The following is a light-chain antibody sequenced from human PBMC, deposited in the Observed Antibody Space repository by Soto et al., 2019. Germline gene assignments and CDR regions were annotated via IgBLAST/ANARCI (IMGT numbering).Light chain of an antibody. CDR1: SSDVGSYNL. CDR3: CSYVV. V-gene: IGLV2-23*01. CDR2: EGS. J-gene: IGLJ2*01. Sequence: QSALTQPASVSGSPGQSITISCTGTSSDVGSYNLVSWYQQHPGKAPKLMIYEGSKRPSGVSNRFSGSKSGNTASLTISGLQAEDEADYYCCSYVVFGGGTKVTVL.